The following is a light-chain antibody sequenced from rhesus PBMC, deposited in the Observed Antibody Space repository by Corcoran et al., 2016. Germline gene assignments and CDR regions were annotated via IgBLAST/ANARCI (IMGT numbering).Light chain of an antibody. Sequence: DIQMTQSPSSLSASVGDRVTITCRASQGISTYLNWYQQKPGKAPKRLIYAGSSLESGVPSRFSGSGSGTDFTLTISSLQPEDFATYYCLQYNSNPLTFGGGTKVEIK. J-gene: IGKJ4*01. V-gene: IGKV1-43*01. CDR3: LQYNSNPLT. CDR1: QGISTY. CDR2: AGS.